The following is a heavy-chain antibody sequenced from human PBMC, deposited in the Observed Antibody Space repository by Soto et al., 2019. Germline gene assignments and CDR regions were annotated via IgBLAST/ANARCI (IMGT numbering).Heavy chain of an antibody. CDR3: ARGPFRPSAMDV. Sequence: HPGGSLRLSCVVSGFTFSNYGMSWVRQAPGKGLEWVASISGAGGRIYNEDSVKGRFTISRDNSKNSVYLQVNSLTSEDTAIYYCARGPFRPSAMDVWGQGTTVTVSS. J-gene: IGHJ6*02. D-gene: IGHD3-10*01. CDR2: ISGAGGRI. CDR1: GFTFSNYG. V-gene: IGHV3-23*01.